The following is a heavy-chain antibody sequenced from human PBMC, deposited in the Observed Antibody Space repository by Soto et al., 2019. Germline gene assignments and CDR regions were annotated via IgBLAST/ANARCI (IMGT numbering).Heavy chain of an antibody. CDR1: GFSLTTSGVG. D-gene: IGHD3-3*01. V-gene: IGHV2-5*02. CDR2: IYWDDDK. J-gene: IGHJ4*02. CDR3: AHRILLTVFALVTTTAIYFDF. Sequence: QITLNESGPTVVKPAETLTLTCTFSGFSLTTSGVGVGWIRQSPGKAPEWLALIYWDDDKRYSASLKSRLTITKDTSKNQVVLTMASVDPAYTATYYCAHRILLTVFALVTTTAIYFDFWGQGTPVVVSS.